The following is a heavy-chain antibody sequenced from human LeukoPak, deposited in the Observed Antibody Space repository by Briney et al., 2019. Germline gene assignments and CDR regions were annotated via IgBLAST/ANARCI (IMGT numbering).Heavy chain of an antibody. Sequence: GGSLRLSCAASGFTFSSYWMSWVRQAPGKGLEWVANIKQDGSEKYYVDSVKGRFTISRDNAKNSLYLQMNSLRAEDTAVYYCARDRRYFDQALPDYYYYYGMDVWGQGTTVTVSS. CDR3: ARDRRYFDQALPDYYYYYGMDV. D-gene: IGHD3-9*01. V-gene: IGHV3-7*01. CDR2: IKQDGSEK. J-gene: IGHJ6*02. CDR1: GFTFSSYW.